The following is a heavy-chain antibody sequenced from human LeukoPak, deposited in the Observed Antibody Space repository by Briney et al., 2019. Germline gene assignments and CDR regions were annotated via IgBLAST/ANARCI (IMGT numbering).Heavy chain of an antibody. Sequence: SETLSLTCAVYGGSFGGYSSSWIRQPPGKGLEWIGEINHSGSPNYNPSLKSRVTISVGTSKNQFSLKLSSVTAADTAVYYCAKESDRFKYCNGGTCSAGPFDCWGQGTLVTVSS. CDR3: AKESDRFKYCNGGTCSAGPFDC. J-gene: IGHJ4*02. CDR1: GGSFGGYS. V-gene: IGHV4-34*01. D-gene: IGHD2-15*01. CDR2: INHSGSP.